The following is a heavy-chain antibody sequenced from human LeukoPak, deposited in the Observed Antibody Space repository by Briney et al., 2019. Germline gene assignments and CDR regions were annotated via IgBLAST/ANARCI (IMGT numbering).Heavy chain of an antibody. Sequence: GRGLRLSRAPSVYTLSSYVLRCVPAGLAKGGECVADISYEGRNIYYTDSVKGRFTNSRDKSKNTLYLQMNSLRAEDTAVYYCARAHIVVVTATSSDCWGQGTLVTVSS. CDR1: VYTLSSYV. V-gene: IGHV3-30*04. CDR2: ISYEGRNI. D-gene: IGHD2-21*02. CDR3: ARAHIVVVTATSSDC. J-gene: IGHJ4*02.